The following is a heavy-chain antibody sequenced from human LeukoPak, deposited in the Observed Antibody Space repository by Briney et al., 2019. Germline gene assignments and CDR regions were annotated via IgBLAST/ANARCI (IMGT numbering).Heavy chain of an antibody. V-gene: IGHV3-23*01. CDR3: AKAFREYGSSTYSSFDI. J-gene: IGHJ3*02. CDR2: ITGTT. D-gene: IGHD6-13*01. Sequence: PGGSLRLSCAASGFTFSSYAVSWVRQAPGKGLQWVSTITGTTHYADSVRGRFTISRDNSKNILYLQMNSLSTEDTAIYYCAKAFREYGSSTYSSFDIWGQGTMVTVSS. CDR1: GFTFSSYA.